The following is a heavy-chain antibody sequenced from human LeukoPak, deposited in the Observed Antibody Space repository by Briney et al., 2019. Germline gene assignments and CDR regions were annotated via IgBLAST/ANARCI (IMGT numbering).Heavy chain of an antibody. CDR1: GFTFSSYW. D-gene: IGHD6-6*01. CDR3: ARVSSSFDY. CDR2: IKSDGST. J-gene: IGHJ4*02. V-gene: IGHV3-74*01. Sequence: AGGSLRLSCAASGFTFSSYWMHWVRQAPGKGLVWVSRIKSDGSTNYADSVKGRFTISRDNAKNTVSLQMNSLRAEDTAVYYCARVSSSFDYWGQGTLVTVSS.